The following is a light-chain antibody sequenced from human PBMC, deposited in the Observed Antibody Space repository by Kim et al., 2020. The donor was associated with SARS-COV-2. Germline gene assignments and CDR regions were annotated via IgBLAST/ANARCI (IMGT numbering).Light chain of an antibody. CDR3: QAWDSSTSGV. J-gene: IGLJ2*01. CDR1: KLGDKY. V-gene: IGLV3-1*01. Sequence: SYELTQPPSVSVSPGQTASITCSGDKLGDKYACWYQQKPGQSPVLVIYQDSKRPSGIPERFSGSNSGNTATLTISGTQAMDEADYYCQAWDSSTSGVFGGVTKVTVL. CDR2: QDS.